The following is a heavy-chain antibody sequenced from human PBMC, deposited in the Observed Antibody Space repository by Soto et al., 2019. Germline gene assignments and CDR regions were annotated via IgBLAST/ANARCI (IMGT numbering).Heavy chain of an antibody. V-gene: IGHV4-39*01. D-gene: IGHD4-17*01. CDR2: IYYSGST. Sequence: PSETLSLTCTVSGGSISSSSYYWGWIRQPPGKGLEWIGSIYYSGSTYYNPSLKSRVTISVDTSKNQFSLKLSSVTAADTAVYYCARPMMTTVTAGAFDIWGQGTMVTVSS. CDR1: GGSISSSSYY. CDR3: ARPMMTTVTAGAFDI. J-gene: IGHJ3*02.